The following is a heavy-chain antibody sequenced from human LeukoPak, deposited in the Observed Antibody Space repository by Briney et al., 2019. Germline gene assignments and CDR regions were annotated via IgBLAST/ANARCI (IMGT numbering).Heavy chain of an antibody. V-gene: IGHV4-59*08. CDR1: GGSISSYY. J-gene: IGHJ3*02. D-gene: IGHD3-10*01. Sequence: SENLSLTCTVSGGSISSYYWSWIRQPPGKGLEWIGYIYYSGSTNYNPSLKSRVTISVDTSKNQFSLKLSSVTAADTAVYYCARLVVRGVNDAFDIWGQGTMVTVSS. CDR3: ARLVVRGVNDAFDI. CDR2: IYYSGST.